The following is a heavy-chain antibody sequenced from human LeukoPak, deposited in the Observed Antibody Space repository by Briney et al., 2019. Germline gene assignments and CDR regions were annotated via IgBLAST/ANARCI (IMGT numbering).Heavy chain of an antibody. V-gene: IGHV3-23*01. CDR1: GFTFSSYG. CDR2: IGGSGGST. Sequence: GGSLRLSCAASGFTFSSYGMSWVRQAPGKGLEWVSAIGGSGGSTYYADSVKGRFTISRDNPKNTLYLQMNSLRAEDTAVYYCARGGSYLSAFDIWGQGTMVTVSS. CDR3: ARGGSYLSAFDI. J-gene: IGHJ3*02. D-gene: IGHD1-26*01.